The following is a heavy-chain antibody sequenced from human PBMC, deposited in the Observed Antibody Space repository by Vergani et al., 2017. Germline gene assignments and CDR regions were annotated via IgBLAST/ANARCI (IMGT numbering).Heavy chain of an antibody. V-gene: IGHV3-23*04. D-gene: IGHD3-22*01. CDR1: GFTFSSYW. CDR3: AGPQGTRAYYYGGFDY. Sequence: EVHLEESGGGLVQPGGSLRLSCAASGFTFSSYWMSWVRQAPGKGVEWVSTISSDGGSTYYADSVKGRFTISRDNSKNTLSLQMNSLTAEDTAIYYCAGPQGTRAYYYGGFDYWGQGILVTVSS. J-gene: IGHJ4*02. CDR2: ISSDGGST.